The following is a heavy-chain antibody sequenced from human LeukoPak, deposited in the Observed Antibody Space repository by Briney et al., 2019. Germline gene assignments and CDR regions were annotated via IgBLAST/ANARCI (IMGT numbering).Heavy chain of an antibody. CDR2: VHPNSGNT. Sequence: ASVKVSCKTSGYPFSTYEINWVRRAAGQGLERMGWVHPNSGNTAYAQKFQGRVTMTRDTSISTAYMELSGLRSDDTAVYFCARGPRNDPWGQGTLVTVSS. CDR1: GYPFSTYE. CDR3: ARGPRNDP. D-gene: IGHD1-14*01. J-gene: IGHJ5*02. V-gene: IGHV1-8*01.